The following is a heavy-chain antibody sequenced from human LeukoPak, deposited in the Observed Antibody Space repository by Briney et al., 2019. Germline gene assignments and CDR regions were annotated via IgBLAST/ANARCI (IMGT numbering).Heavy chain of an antibody. CDR3: ARGFYRGNGYSSGWSYYYYYYGMDV. D-gene: IGHD6-19*01. J-gene: IGHJ6*02. CDR2: IYTSGST. Sequence: SETLSLTCTVSGGSISSYYWSWIRQPAGKGLEWIGRIYTSGSTNYNPSLKSRVTMSVDTSKNQFSLKLSSVTAADTAVYYCARGFYRGNGYSSGWSYYYYYYGMDVWGQGTTVTVSS. CDR1: GGSISSYY. V-gene: IGHV4-4*07.